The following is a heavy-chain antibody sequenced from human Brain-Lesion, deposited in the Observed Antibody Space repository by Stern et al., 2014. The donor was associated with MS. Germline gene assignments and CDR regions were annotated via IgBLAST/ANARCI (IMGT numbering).Heavy chain of an antibody. CDR1: GASISSGTSY. Sequence: DQLVESGPGLVKPSQTLSLTCTVSGASISSGTSYWSWIRQPAGGGLEWIGRLHASGATYYNPSLKSRVPISGDTSKNQFSLNLNSVTAADTAVYYCARGHWELLGNNYFDSWGQGTLVTVSS. J-gene: IGHJ4*02. CDR2: LHASGAT. D-gene: IGHD1-26*01. CDR3: ARGHWELLGNNYFDS. V-gene: IGHV4-61*02.